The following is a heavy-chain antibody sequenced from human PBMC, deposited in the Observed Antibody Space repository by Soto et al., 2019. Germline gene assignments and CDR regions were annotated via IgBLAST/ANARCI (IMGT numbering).Heavy chain of an antibody. D-gene: IGHD5-18*01. V-gene: IGHV4-61*01. CDR3: ARDQGGLGHTAMVPYYYYYYGMDV. CDR1: GGSVSSGSYY. CDR2: IYYSGST. J-gene: IGHJ6*02. Sequence: QVQLQESGPGLVKPSETLSLTCTVSGGSVSSGSYYWSWIRQPPGKGLEWIGYIYYSGSTNYNPSRKSRVTISVDTSKNQFSLKLSSVTAADTAVYYCARDQGGLGHTAMVPYYYYYYGMDVWGQGTTVTVSS.